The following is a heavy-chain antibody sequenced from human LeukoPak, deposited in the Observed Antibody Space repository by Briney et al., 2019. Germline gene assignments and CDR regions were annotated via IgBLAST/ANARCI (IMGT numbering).Heavy chain of an antibody. CDR1: GDSISGNY. CDR2: IYPSANV. V-gene: IGHV4-4*07. D-gene: IGHD2/OR15-2a*01. J-gene: IGHJ6*03. Sequence: PSETLSLTCSVSGDSISGNYWTWIRQPAGKGLEWIVRIYPSANVYYNPSLKSRVTVSLDASRNQFYLNMRSVTAADTAVYYCARGLSPTSCYYFMAVWGKGTTVTVSS. CDR3: ARGLSPTSCYYFMAV.